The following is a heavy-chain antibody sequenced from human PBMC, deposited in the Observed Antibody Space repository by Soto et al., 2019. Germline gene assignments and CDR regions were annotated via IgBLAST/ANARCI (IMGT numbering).Heavy chain of an antibody. D-gene: IGHD4-17*01. CDR2: ISSSGTGT. Sequence: EMQLVQSGGGLVQPGGSLRLSCAASGFTFSSYEMHWVRQAPGKGLEWISYISSSGTGTYYADSVRGRFTMSRDNTKNSVCLQMYSLRAEDTAIYYFVRDLNEPLAADALREANWGQGTQVTVSS. V-gene: IGHV3-48*03. CDR1: GFTFSSYE. CDR3: VRDLNEPLAADALREAN. J-gene: IGHJ4*02.